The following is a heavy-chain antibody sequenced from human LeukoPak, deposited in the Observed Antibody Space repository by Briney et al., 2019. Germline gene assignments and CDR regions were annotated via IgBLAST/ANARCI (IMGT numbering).Heavy chain of an antibody. V-gene: IGHV3-7*01. CDR2: INEDGSEK. D-gene: IGHD3-22*01. CDR1: GFTFSTYW. Sequence: GGSLRLSCAASGFTFSTYWMSWVRQAPGKGLEWVANINEDGSEKYYVDSVKGRFTIPRDNAKNSLYLQMDSLRAEDTAVYYCASLHYDSSVFVDYWGQGTLVTVSS. CDR3: ASLHYDSSVFVDY. J-gene: IGHJ4*02.